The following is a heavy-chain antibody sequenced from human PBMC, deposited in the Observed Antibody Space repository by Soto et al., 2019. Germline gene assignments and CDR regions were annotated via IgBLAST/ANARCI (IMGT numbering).Heavy chain of an antibody. V-gene: IGHV4-34*01. CDR3: ARGCGRIFAY. CDR2: INHSGST. CDR1: GGSFSGYY. Sequence: QVQLQQWGAGLLKPSETLSLTCAVYGGSFSGYYWNWIRQPPGKGLEWIGEINHSGSTNYNPSLKNRVTISVETSKHKFSLKLSSVTAADTALYYCARGCGRIFAYWGQGTLVTVSS. J-gene: IGHJ4*02.